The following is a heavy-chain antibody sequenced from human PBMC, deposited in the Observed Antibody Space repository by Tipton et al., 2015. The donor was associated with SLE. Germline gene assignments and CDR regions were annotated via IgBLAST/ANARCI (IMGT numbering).Heavy chain of an antibody. V-gene: IGHV1-2*02. CDR3: ARDPAGIAAAGFDY. CDR2: LDPDSGDR. D-gene: IGHD6-13*01. CDR1: AYTFTAYY. J-gene: IGHJ4*02. Sequence: QSGPEVKKPGASVKVSCKASAYTFTAYYVHWVRQAPGQGLEWMGWLDPDSGDRYSAQKLQGRLTMTRDTSITTAYMELSSLRSDDTAVYYCARDPAGIAAAGFDYWGQGTLVTVSS.